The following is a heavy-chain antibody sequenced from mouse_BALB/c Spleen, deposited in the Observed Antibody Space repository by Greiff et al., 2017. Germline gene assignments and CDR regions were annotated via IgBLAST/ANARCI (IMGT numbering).Heavy chain of an antibody. CDR3: AREGKMITTTWFAY. D-gene: IGHD2-4*01. CDR2: ISSGGST. Sequence: EVQRVESGGGLVKPGGSLKLSCAASGFTFSSYAMSWVRQTPEKRLEWVASISSGGSTYYPDSVKGRFTISRDNARNILYLQMSSLRSEDTAMYYCAREGKMITTTWFAYWGQGTLVTVSA. V-gene: IGHV5-6-5*01. J-gene: IGHJ3*01. CDR1: GFTFSSYA.